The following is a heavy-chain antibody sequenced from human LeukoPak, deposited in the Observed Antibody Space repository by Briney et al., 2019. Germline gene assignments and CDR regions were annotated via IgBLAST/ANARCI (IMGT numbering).Heavy chain of an antibody. D-gene: IGHD6-13*01. V-gene: IGHV4-59*01. CDR3: ARSYSSSWYEDTGNFDY. Sequence: SETLSLTCTVSGGSISSYYWSWIRQPPGKGLERIGYIYYSGSTNYNPSLESRVTISVDTSKNQFSLKLSSVTAADTAVYYCARSYSSSWYEDTGNFDYWGQGTLVTVSS. J-gene: IGHJ4*02. CDR1: GGSISSYY. CDR2: IYYSGST.